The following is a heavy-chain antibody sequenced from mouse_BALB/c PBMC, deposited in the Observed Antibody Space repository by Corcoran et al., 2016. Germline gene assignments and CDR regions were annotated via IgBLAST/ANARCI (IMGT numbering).Heavy chain of an antibody. CDR1: GYSITSGFY. Sequence: VQLQESGPGLVKPSQSLSLTCSVTGYSITSGFYWNWIRQFPGNKLEWMGYIGYDGTNNYNPSLKDRISITRDTSNNQFFLKLNSLTTEDTATYYCAREVYYGSSYCFAYWGQGTLVTVSA. D-gene: IGHD1-1*01. J-gene: IGHJ3*01. CDR2: IGYDGTN. V-gene: IGHV3-6*02. CDR3: AREVYYGSSYCFAY.